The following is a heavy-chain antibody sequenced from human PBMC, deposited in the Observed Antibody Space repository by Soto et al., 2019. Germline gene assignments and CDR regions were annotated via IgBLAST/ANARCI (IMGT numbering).Heavy chain of an antibody. Sequence: SETLSLTCTVSGGSISSGGYYWSWIRQHPGKGLEWIGYIYYSGSTYYSPSLKSRVTISVDTSKNQFSLKLSSVTAADTAVYYCARDKIVVVPAAFGEYYYYGMDVWGQGTTVTVSS. CDR3: ARDKIVVVPAAFGEYYYYGMDV. CDR1: GGSISSGGYY. CDR2: IYYSGST. V-gene: IGHV4-31*03. J-gene: IGHJ6*02. D-gene: IGHD2-2*01.